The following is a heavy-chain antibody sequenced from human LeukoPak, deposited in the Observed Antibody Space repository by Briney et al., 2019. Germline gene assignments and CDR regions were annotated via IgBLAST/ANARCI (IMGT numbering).Heavy chain of an antibody. CDR1: GGTSSSYA. CDR3: ASCPGPCYYYHGMDV. CDR2: IIPIFGTA. J-gene: IGHJ6*02. V-gene: IGHV1-69*13. Sequence: GASVKVSCKASGGTSSSYAISWVRQAPGQGLEWMGGIIPIFGTANYAQKFQGRVTITADESTSTAYMELSSLRSEDTAVYYCASCPGPCYYYHGMDVWGQGTTVTVSS.